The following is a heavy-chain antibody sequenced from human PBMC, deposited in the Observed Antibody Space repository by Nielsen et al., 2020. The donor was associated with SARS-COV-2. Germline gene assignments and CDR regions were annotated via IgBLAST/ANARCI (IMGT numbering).Heavy chain of an antibody. J-gene: IGHJ4*02. CDR3: ARGSITYSSSWPYFDY. D-gene: IGHD6-13*01. Sequence: ASVKVSCKASGYTFTSYAMHWVRQAPGQGLEWMGRINPNSGGTNYAQKFQGRVTMTRDTSISTAYMELGRLRSDDTVVYYCARGSITYSSSWPYFDYWGQGTLVTVSS. CDR2: INPNSGGT. CDR1: GYTFTSYA. V-gene: IGHV1-2*05.